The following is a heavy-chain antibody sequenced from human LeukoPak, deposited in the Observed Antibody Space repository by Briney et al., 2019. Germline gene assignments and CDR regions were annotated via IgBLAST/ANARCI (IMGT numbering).Heavy chain of an antibody. CDR1: GFTFSNYA. V-gene: IGHV3-23*01. J-gene: IGHJ5*02. Sequence: GGSLRVSCAASGFTFSNYAMSWVRQAPGKGLEWVSGISGSGGSTYYADSVKGRFTISRDNSKNTLYLQVNSLRVEDTAVYYCAKDRSTPATTILGVFKRRNWFDLWGQGTLVTVSS. D-gene: IGHD5-24*01. CDR3: AKDRSTPATTILGVFKRRNWFDL. CDR2: ISGSGGST.